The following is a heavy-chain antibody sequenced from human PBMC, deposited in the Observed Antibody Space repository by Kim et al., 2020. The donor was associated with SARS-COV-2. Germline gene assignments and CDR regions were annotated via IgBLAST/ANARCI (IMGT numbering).Heavy chain of an antibody. V-gene: IGHV3-30*18. CDR3: AKGSYYDILTGYYGIDY. D-gene: IGHD3-9*01. Sequence: GGSLRLSCAASGLTFSRYGMHWVRQAPGKGLEWVAVISYDGSNKYYADSVKGRFTISRDNSKNTLYLQMNSLRAEDTAVYYCAKGSYYDILTGYYGIDY. J-gene: IGHJ4*01. CDR1: GLTFSRYG. CDR2: ISYDGSNK.